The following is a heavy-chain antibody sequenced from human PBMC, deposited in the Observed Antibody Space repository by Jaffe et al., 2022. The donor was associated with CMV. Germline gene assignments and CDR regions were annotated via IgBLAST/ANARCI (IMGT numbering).Heavy chain of an antibody. V-gene: IGHV3-49*04. Sequence: EVQLVESGGGLVQPGRSLRLSCTASGFTFGDYAMSWVRQAPGKGLEWVGFIRSKAYGGTTEYAASVKGRFTISRDDSKSIAYLQMNSLKTEDTAVYYCTRVFGYYYDSSGYYYPSLYYYYYYMDVWGKGTTVTVSS. CDR1: GFTFGDYA. D-gene: IGHD3-22*01. CDR2: IRSKAYGGTT. J-gene: IGHJ6*03. CDR3: TRVFGYYYDSSGYYYPSLYYYYYYMDV.